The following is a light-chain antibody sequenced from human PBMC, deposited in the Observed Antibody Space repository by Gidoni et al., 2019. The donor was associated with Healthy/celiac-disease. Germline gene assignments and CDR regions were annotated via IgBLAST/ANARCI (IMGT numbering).Light chain of an antibody. CDR2: EVS. CDR1: SSDVGSYNL. CDR3: CSYAGSSTFVV. V-gene: IGLV2-23*02. Sequence: QSALTQPASVSGSPGQSITINCNGTSSDVGSYNLVSWYQQHPGKAPKIMIYEVSKRPSGVSNRFSGSKSGNTASLTISGLQAEDEADYYCCSYAGSSTFVVFGGGTKLTVL. J-gene: IGLJ2*01.